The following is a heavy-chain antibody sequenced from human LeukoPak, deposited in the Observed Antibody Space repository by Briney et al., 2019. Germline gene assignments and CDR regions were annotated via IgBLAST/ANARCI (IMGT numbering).Heavy chain of an antibody. CDR3: ARGHYGLDI. CDR1: GVTFCGYW. Sequence: GGSLRLSSAASGVTFCGYWMSWVRQTPGRGLEWVAHINPDGSQKDCVDSVSGRFTISRDNAKNSVYLQVNSLRAEDTALYYCARGHYGLDIWGQGTMVTASS. D-gene: IGHD4-17*01. J-gene: IGHJ3*02. V-gene: IGHV3-7*01. CDR2: INPDGSQK.